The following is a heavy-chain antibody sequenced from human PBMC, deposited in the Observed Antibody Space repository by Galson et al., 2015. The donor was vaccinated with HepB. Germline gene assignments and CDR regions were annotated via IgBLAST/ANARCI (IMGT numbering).Heavy chain of an antibody. D-gene: IGHD3-22*01. V-gene: IGHV3-23*01. J-gene: IGHJ4*02. Sequence: SLRLSCAASGFTFSSYAMSWVRQAPGKGLEWVSAISGSGGSTYYADSVKGRFTISRDNSKNTLYLQMNSLKTEDTAVYYCTTASAVYYYDSSGYYHLRDYWGQGTLVTVSS. CDR1: GFTFSSYA. CDR2: ISGSGGST. CDR3: TTASAVYYYDSSGYYHLRDY.